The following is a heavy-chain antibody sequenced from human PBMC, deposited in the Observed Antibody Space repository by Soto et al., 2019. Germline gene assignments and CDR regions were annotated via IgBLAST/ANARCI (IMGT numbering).Heavy chain of an antibody. CDR2: IDHSGST. CDR1: GGSFSGYY. V-gene: IGHV4-34*01. CDR3: ARGDSSGWYGLFDY. Sequence: SETLSLTCAVYGGSFSGYYWSWIRQPPGKGLEWIGEIDHSGSTNYNPSLKSRVTISVDTSKNQFSLKLSSVTAADTAVYYCARGDSSGWYGLFDYWGQGTLVTVSS. D-gene: IGHD6-19*01. J-gene: IGHJ4*02.